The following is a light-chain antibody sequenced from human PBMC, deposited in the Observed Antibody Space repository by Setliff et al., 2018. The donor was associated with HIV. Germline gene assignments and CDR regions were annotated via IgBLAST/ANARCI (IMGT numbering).Light chain of an antibody. CDR2: GAS. CDR1: QTISSK. CDR3: QQYNSWPLT. V-gene: IGKV3-15*01. Sequence: EIVLTQSPGTLSVSPGERATLYCRASQTISSKLSWYLQQPGQAPRLLIYGASTRATSVPARFSGGGSGTEFNLTISSLQSEDFSVYYCQQYNSWPLTFGGGTKV. J-gene: IGKJ4*01.